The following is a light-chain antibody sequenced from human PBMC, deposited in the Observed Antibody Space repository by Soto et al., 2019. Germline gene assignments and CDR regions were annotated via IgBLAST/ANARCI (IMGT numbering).Light chain of an antibody. CDR3: QSYDSSLRGRV. V-gene: IGLV1-40*01. J-gene: IGLJ3*02. CDR1: SSNIGAGYD. Sequence: QSVLTQPPSVSGAPGQRVTISCTGSSSNIGAGYDVHWYQQLPGTAPKLLIYGNSNRPSGVPDRFSGSKSGTSASLAITGLQAEDEADYSCQSYDSSLRGRVFGGGTKLTAL. CDR2: GNS.